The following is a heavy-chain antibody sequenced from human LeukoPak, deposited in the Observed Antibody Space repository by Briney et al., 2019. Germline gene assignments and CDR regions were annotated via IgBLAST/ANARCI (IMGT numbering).Heavy chain of an antibody. CDR2: IIPIFGTA. J-gene: IGHJ4*02. CDR3: ATSGTADY. Sequence: GASVKVSCKASGGTFSSYAISWVRQAPGQGLEWMGGIIPIFGTANYAQKFQGRVTMTEDTSTDTAYMELSSLRSEDTAVYYCATSGTADYWGQGTLVTVSS. V-gene: IGHV1-69*06. CDR1: GGTFSSYA. D-gene: IGHD1-14*01.